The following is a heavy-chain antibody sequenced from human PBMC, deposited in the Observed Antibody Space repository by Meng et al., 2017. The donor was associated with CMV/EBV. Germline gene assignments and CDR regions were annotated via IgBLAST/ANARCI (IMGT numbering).Heavy chain of an antibody. J-gene: IGHJ3*02. CDR1: GGSVSSGSYY. CDR2: IYYSGST. CDR3: ARDLYTIFGVTPGAFDI. V-gene: IGHV4-61*01. Sequence: SETLSLTCTVSGGSVSSGSYYWSWIRQPPGKGLEWTGYIYYSGSTNYNPSLKSRVTISVDTSKNQFSLKLSSVTAADTAVYYCARDLYTIFGVTPGAFDIWGQGTMVTVSS. D-gene: IGHD3-3*01.